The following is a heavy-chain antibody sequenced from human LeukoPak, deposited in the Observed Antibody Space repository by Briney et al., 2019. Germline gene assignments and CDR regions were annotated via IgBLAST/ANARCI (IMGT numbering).Heavy chain of an antibody. CDR2: ISYDGSNK. J-gene: IGHJ5*02. CDR3: ARDPEYSGSYFGWFDP. CDR1: GFTFSSYA. D-gene: IGHD1-26*01. V-gene: IGHV3-30-3*01. Sequence: GGSLRLSCAASGFTFSSYAMHWVRQAPGKGLEWVAVISYDGSNKYYADSVKGRFTISRDNAKNSLYLQMNSLRAEDTAVYYCARDPEYSGSYFGWFDPWGQGTLVTVSS.